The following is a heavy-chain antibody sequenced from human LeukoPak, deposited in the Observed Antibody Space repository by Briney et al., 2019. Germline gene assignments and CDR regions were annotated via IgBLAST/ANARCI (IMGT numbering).Heavy chain of an antibody. CDR3: ARDEDFWSGHNYGMDV. V-gene: IGHV4-4*07. D-gene: IGHD3-3*01. Sequence: SETLSLTRTVSGGSISSYYWSWIRQPAGKGLEWIGRIYTSGSTNYNPSLKSRVTMSVDTSKNQFSLKLSSVTAADTAVYYCARDEDFWSGHNYGMDVWGQGTTVTVSS. CDR2: IYTSGST. J-gene: IGHJ6*02. CDR1: GGSISSYY.